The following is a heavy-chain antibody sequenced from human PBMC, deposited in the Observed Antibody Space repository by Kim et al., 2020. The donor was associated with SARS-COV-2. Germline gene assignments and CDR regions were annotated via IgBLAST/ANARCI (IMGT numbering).Heavy chain of an antibody. D-gene: IGHD2-15*01. J-gene: IGHJ6*02. CDR2: IYYSGST. CDR1: GGSISSGGYY. V-gene: IGHV4-31*03. Sequence: SETLSLTCTVSGGSISSGGYYWSWIRQHPGKGLEWIGYIYYSGSTYYNPSLKSRVTISVDTSKNQFSLKLSSVTAADTAVYYCAADYLGGLDYYYYGMDVWGQGTTVTVSS. CDR3: AADYLGGLDYYYYGMDV.